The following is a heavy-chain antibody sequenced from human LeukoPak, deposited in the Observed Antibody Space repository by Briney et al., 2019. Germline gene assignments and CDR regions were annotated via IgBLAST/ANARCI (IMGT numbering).Heavy chain of an antibody. V-gene: IGHV4-59*01. D-gene: IGHD6-19*01. CDR3: ARGNSGWYGYYFDY. Sequence: SETLSPTCTVSGVSISSYYWSWIRQPPGKGLERIGYIYYSGSTNYNASLKSRVTIRVETSNNQFSQNLSSVDAANTAVYYCARGNSGWYGYYFDYWGQGTMVTVSS. CDR1: GVSISSYY. CDR2: IYYSGST. J-gene: IGHJ4*02.